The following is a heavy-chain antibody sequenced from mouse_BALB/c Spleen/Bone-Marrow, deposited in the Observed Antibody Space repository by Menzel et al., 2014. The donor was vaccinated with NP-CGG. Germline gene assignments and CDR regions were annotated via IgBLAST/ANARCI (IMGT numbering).Heavy chain of an antibody. V-gene: IGHV5-12-1*01. CDR1: GFGFSSSD. CDR2: ISSGGGST. Sequence: EVKVVESGGGLVKPGGSLKLSCAASGFGFSSSDMSWVRQTPEKRLEWVAYISSGGGSTYYPDTVKGRFTISRDNAKNTLYLQMSSRKSEDTAMYYCATHYYGRFDYWGQGTTLTVSS. D-gene: IGHD1-2*01. J-gene: IGHJ2*01. CDR3: ATHYYGRFDY.